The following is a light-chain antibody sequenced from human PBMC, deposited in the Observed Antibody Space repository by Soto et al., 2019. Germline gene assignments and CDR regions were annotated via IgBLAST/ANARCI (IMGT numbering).Light chain of an antibody. CDR3: QQYDDWLRLT. V-gene: IGKV3-15*01. J-gene: IGKJ5*01. Sequence: EIVLTQSPGTLSLSPGERATLSCRASQSVSNNYLAWYQQKPGQAPRLLIYGASTRATGIPARFSGSGSGTEFNLTISSLQSEDFAVYFCQQYDDWLRLTFGQGTRLEIK. CDR1: QSVSNN. CDR2: GAS.